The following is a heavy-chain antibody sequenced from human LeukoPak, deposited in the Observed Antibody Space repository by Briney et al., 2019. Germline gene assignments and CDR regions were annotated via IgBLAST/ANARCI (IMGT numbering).Heavy chain of an antibody. CDR3: AKVRVIVATIGPFDY. V-gene: IGHV3-9*01. J-gene: IGHJ4*01. CDR2: ISWNSGSI. CDR1: GFTFDDYA. Sequence: GRSLRLSCAASGFTFDDYAMHWVRQAPGKGLEWVSGISWNSGSIGYADSVKGRFTISRDNAKNSLYLQMNSLRAGDTALYYCAKVRVIVATIGPFDYRGQEPWSPSPQ. D-gene: IGHD5-12*01.